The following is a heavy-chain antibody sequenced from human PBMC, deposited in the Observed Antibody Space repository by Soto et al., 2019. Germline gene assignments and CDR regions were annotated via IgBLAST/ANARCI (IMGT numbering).Heavy chain of an antibody. D-gene: IGHD4-4*01. V-gene: IGHV4-59*01. Sequence: SETLSLTCTVSGGSISSYYWSWIRQPPGKGLEWIGYIYYSGSTNYNPSLKSRVTISVDTPKNQFSLKLSSVTAADTAVYYCARYHSSYRADAFDIWGQGTMVTVSS. CDR2: IYYSGST. CDR3: ARYHSSYRADAFDI. CDR1: GGSISSYY. J-gene: IGHJ3*02.